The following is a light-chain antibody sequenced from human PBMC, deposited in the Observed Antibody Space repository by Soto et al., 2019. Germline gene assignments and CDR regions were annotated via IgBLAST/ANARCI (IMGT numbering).Light chain of an antibody. CDR2: DDS. CDR1: NIGRKS. Sequence: YELTQTPSVSVSPGQTTRISCGGNNIGRKSVHWYQERPGQDPVLVVYDDSDRPSGIPERFSGSNFGNTATLTISRVEAGDEDDYYCQVWDSNNDHYVFGTGTKVTVL. CDR3: QVWDSNNDHYV. J-gene: IGLJ1*01. V-gene: IGLV3-21*02.